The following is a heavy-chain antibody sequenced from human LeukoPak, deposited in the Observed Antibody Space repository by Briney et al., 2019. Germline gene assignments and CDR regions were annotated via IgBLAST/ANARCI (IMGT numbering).Heavy chain of an antibody. CDR2: IIPILGIA. CDR1: GGTFGSYA. CDR3: ARPDCSGGSCYSD. D-gene: IGHD2-15*01. Sequence: SVKVSCKASGGTFGSYAISWVRQAPGQGLEWMGRIIPILGIANYAQKFQGRVTITADKSTSTAYMELSSLRSEDTAVYYCARPDCSGGSCYSDWGQGTLVTVSS. J-gene: IGHJ4*02. V-gene: IGHV1-69*04.